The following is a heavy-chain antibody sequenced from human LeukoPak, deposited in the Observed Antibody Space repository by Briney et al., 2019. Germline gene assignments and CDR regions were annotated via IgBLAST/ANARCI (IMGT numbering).Heavy chain of an antibody. V-gene: IGHV4-59*01. CDR2: IYYSGST. D-gene: IGHD6-13*01. Sequence: SETLSLTCSVSGGSISSYYWSWIRQPPGKGLEWIGYIYYSGSTNYNPSLKSRVTISVDTSKNQFSLKLSSVTAADTAVYYCARPLKIAAADEFDYWGQGTLVTVSS. J-gene: IGHJ4*02. CDR1: GGSISSYY. CDR3: ARPLKIAAADEFDY.